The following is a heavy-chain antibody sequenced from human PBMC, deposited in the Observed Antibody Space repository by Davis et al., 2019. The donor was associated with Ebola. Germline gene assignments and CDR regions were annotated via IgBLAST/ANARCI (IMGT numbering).Heavy chain of an antibody. CDR1: GFTFSTYT. V-gene: IGHV3-23*01. CDR2: ISSLTHST. Sequence: GESLKISCAASGFTFSTYTINWVRQAPGRGLEWVSAISSLTHSTYYADSVKGRFTISRDNSKNTLHLQMNSLRVEDTAIYYCAKDTSNVWFDVWGQGTMVTVSS. CDR3: AKDTSNVWFDV. J-gene: IGHJ3*01. D-gene: IGHD6-19*01.